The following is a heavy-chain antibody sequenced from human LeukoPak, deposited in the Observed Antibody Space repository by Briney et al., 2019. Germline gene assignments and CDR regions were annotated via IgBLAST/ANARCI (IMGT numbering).Heavy chain of an antibody. CDR3: ARQVGSRTYYDFWSGYYSTFDY. CDR2: IYPGDSDT. Sequence: GESLKLSCKGSGYSFTSYWIGWVRQMPGKGLEWMGIIYPGDSDTRYSPSFQGQVTISADKSISTASLQWSSLKASDTAMYYCARQVGSRTYYDFWSGYYSTFDYWGQGTLVTVSS. D-gene: IGHD3-3*01. V-gene: IGHV5-51*01. CDR1: GYSFTSYW. J-gene: IGHJ4*02.